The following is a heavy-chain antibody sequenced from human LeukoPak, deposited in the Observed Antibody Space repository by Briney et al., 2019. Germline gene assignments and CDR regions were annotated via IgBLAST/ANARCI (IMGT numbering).Heavy chain of an antibody. D-gene: IGHD3-22*01. CDR2: IYSGYST. J-gene: IGHJ4*02. V-gene: IGHV3-66*02. Sequence: GGSLRLSCAASGFTVSSNYMSWVRQAPAKELEWVSVIYSGYSTYYADPVKGRFTISRDNSKNTLYLQMNSLRAEDTAVYYCARAAHSSGYYWDYFDYWGQGTLVTVSS. CDR1: GFTVSSNY. CDR3: ARAAHSSGYYWDYFDY.